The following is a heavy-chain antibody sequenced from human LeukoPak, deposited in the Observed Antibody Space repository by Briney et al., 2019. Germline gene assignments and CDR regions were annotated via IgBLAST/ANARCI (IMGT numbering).Heavy chain of an antibody. CDR3: AKDAGYGYCSGGSCYSERWFDP. CDR2: ISSSSSYI. V-gene: IGHV3-21*01. J-gene: IGHJ5*02. CDR1: GFTFSSYS. Sequence: GGSLRLSCAASGFTFSSYSMNCVRQAPGKGLEWVSSISSSSSYIYYADSVKGRFTISRDNAKTSLYLQMNSLRAEDPAVYSCAKDAGYGYCSGGSCYSERWFDPWGQGTLVTVSS. D-gene: IGHD2-15*01.